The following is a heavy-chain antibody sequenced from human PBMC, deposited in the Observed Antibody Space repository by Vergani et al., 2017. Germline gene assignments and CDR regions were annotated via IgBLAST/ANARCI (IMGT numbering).Heavy chain of an antibody. CDR1: GFSFSNFA. J-gene: IGHJ3*01. V-gene: IGHV3-21*01. CDR2: ISGNNDDV. CDR3: VRDFRFSRT. Sequence: EVQLLESGGNLVQPGGSLRLSCAASGFSFSNFAMTWVRQAPGKGLEWVSSISGNNDDVYYADSVKGRFTISRDNAKNSLYRDMSGLRAEDTAVYYCVRDFRFSRTWGQGTLVAVSS.